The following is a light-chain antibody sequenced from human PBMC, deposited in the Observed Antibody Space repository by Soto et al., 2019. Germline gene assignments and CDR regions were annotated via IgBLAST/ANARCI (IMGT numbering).Light chain of an antibody. J-gene: IGKJ4*01. CDR1: QDITNY. CDR2: DAS. V-gene: IGKV1-33*01. CDR3: QHYDNLPPFT. Sequence: DLQMTQSPSSLSASVGDRVTITCQASQDITNYLNWYQQKPGRAPKLLIYDASNLETGVPSRFSGSGSGTDFTFTISSLQPEDIATYYCQHYDNLPPFTFGGGTKVEIK.